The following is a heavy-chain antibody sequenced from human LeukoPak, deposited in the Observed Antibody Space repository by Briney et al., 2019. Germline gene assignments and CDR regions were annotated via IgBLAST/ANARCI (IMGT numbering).Heavy chain of an antibody. CDR2: IVVDSDNT. CDR3: AAPYTSSWFDL. J-gene: IGHJ5*02. D-gene: IGHD6-13*01. Sequence: SVKVSCKASGFTFTSRSAVQWVRQARGQRLEWIGWIVVDSDNTNYAENFRERVTITRDMSASTSYMELSSLRSEDTAVYSCAAPYTSSWFDLWGQGTLVTVSS. CDR1: GFTFTSRSA. V-gene: IGHV1-58*01.